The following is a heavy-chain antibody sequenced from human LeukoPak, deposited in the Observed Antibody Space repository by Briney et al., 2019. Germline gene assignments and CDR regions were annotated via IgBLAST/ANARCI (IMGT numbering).Heavy chain of an antibody. CDR3: ARAKSPPYYYGMDV. CDR2: INTDGSST. Sequence: GGSLRLSCAASGFTFSSYWMHWVRQAPGKGLVWVSRINTDGSSTSYADSVKGRFTISRDNAKNTLYLQMNSLRAEDTAVYYCARAKSPPYYYGMDVWGQGTTVTVSS. J-gene: IGHJ6*02. CDR1: GFTFSSYW. V-gene: IGHV3-74*01.